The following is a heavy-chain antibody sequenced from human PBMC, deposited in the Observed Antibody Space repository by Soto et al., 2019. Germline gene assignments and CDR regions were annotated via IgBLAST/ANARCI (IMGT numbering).Heavy chain of an antibody. V-gene: IGHV1-8*01. J-gene: IGHJ4*02. Sequence: QVQLVQSGAEVKKPGASVKVSCKASGYTFTSYDINWVRQATGQGLEWMGWMNPNSGNTGYAQKYQGRVTMTRNTSISTGYMELSSLRSEDTAVYYCARVVFDWLYYFDYWGQGTLVTVSS. CDR3: ARVVFDWLYYFDY. CDR1: GYTFTSYD. D-gene: IGHD3-9*01. CDR2: MNPNSGNT.